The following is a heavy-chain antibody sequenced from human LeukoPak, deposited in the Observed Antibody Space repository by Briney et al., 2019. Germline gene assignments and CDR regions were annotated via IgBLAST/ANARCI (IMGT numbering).Heavy chain of an antibody. V-gene: IGHV4-4*07. CDR2: IYTSGST. CDR3: ARSPEKRGYSYGLNFDY. J-gene: IGHJ4*02. CDR1: GGSISSYY. Sequence: SETLSLTCTVSGGSISSYYWSWIRQPAGKGLERIGRIYTSGSTNYNPSLKSRVTMSVDTSKNQFSLKLSSVTAADTAVYYCARSPEKRGYSYGLNFDYWGQGTLVTVSS. D-gene: IGHD5-18*01.